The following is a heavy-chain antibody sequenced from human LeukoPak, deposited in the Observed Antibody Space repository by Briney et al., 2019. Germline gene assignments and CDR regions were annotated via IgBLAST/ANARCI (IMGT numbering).Heavy chain of an antibody. CDR1: GFTFSSYG. J-gene: IGHJ4*02. D-gene: IGHD4-17*01. V-gene: IGHV3-30*18. CDR3: AKDGGDYGNFDY. CDR2: ISYDGSNK. Sequence: GGSLRLSCAASGFTFSSYGMHWVRQAPGKGLEWVAVISYDGSNKYYADSVKGRFTISRDNSKNTLYLQMNSLRAEDTAVYYCAKDGGDYGNFDYWGQGTLVTVSS.